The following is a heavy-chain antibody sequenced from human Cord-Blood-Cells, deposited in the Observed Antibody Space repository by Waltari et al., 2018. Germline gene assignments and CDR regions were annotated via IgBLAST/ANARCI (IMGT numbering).Heavy chain of an antibody. CDR3: ASLVDYYDSSGYSGAFDI. Sequence: QVQLQESGPGLVNPSGTLSLPCAVPGSPISSSTWWRWVRQHPEQGLEWIGEIYHSGSTNYNPSLKSRVTISVDKSKNQFSLKLSSVTAAETAVYYCASLVDYYDSSGYSGAFDIWGQGTMVTVSS. CDR1: GSPISSSTW. J-gene: IGHJ3*02. CDR2: IYHSGST. V-gene: IGHV4-4*02. D-gene: IGHD3-22*01.